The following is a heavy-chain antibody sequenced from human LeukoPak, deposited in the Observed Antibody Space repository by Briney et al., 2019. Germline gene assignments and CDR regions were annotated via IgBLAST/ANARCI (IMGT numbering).Heavy chain of an antibody. CDR1: GYTFTGYY. CDR3: ARDPLSIVVVPAAMGLDY. CDR2: MNPNSGGT. Sequence: ASVKVSCKASGYTFTGYYMYWVRQAPGQGLEWMGWMNPNSGGTNYAQNSHGSVTMTRDTSISTDYMELSRLRSDDTAVYYCARDPLSIVVVPAAMGLDYWGQGTLVTVSS. J-gene: IGHJ4*02. D-gene: IGHD2-2*01. V-gene: IGHV1-2*02.